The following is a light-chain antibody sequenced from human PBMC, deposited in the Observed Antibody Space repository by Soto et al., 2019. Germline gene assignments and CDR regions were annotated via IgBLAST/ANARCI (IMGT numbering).Light chain of an antibody. V-gene: IGKV3-11*01. J-gene: IGKJ3*01. CDR2: DAS. CDR1: QSVSSD. Sequence: EIVLTQSPATLSLSPGERATLSCRASQSVSSDFAWYQQKPGQAPRLLIYDASNRATGIPARFSGSGSGTDFTLTSSSLEPEDFADYYCQHRHNFGPGTKVDIK. CDR3: QHRHN.